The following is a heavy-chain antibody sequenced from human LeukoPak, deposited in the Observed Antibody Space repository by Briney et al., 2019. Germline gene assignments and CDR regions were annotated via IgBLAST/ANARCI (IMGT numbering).Heavy chain of an antibody. Sequence: ASAKVSCKASGYTFTGYYMHWVRQAPGQGLEWMGWITAYNGNTNYAQKLQGRVTLTTDTSTSTAYMELRSLRSADTALYYCAREPRVRLVGAPRAFDVWGQGTMVTVSS. CDR2: ITAYNGNT. CDR1: GYTFTGYY. CDR3: AREPRVRLVGAPRAFDV. J-gene: IGHJ3*01. V-gene: IGHV1-18*04. D-gene: IGHD1-26*01.